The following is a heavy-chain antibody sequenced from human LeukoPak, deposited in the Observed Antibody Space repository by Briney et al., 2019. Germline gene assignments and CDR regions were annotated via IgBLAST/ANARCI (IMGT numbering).Heavy chain of an antibody. J-gene: IGHJ4*02. CDR1: GFTFSDYD. CDR2: IGTAGDT. V-gene: IGHV3-13*01. Sequence: GGSLRLSCAASGFTFSDYDMHWVRQATGKGLEWVSAIGTAGDTYYTGSVKGRFTISRENAKNSLYLQMNSLRAGDTAVYYCARVAKERVGGVYYFDYWSQGTLVTVSS. CDR3: ARVAKERVGGVYYFDY. D-gene: IGHD1-1*01.